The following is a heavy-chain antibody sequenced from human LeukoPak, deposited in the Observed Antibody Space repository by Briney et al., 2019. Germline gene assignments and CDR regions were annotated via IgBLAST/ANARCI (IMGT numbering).Heavy chain of an antibody. Sequence: SETLSLTCTVSGGSISSDYWIWIRQPAGKGLEWIGRIYTSGSTTYNPSLKSRVTISLDTSKNQFSLNLSSVTAADTAVYYCAASGGSWGQGTLVTVSS. D-gene: IGHD3-10*01. CDR1: GGSISSDY. V-gene: IGHV4-4*07. CDR2: IYTSGST. J-gene: IGHJ4*02. CDR3: AASGGS.